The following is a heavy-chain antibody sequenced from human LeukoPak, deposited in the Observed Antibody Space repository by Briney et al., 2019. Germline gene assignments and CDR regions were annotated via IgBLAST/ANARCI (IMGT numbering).Heavy chain of an antibody. CDR2: ISWNSGSI. Sequence: GGSLRLSCAASGFTFDDYAMHWVRQAPGKGLEWVSGISWNSGSIGYADSVKGRFTISRDNAKNSLYLQMNSLRAEDTALYYCATSGIAVAWIDYWGQGTLVTVSS. CDR1: GFTFDDYA. V-gene: IGHV3-9*01. CDR3: ATSGIAVAWIDY. J-gene: IGHJ4*02. D-gene: IGHD6-19*01.